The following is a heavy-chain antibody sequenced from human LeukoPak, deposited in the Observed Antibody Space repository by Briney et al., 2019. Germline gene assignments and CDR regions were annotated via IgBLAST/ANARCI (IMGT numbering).Heavy chain of an antibody. V-gene: IGHV4-59*01. CDR1: GGSISSYY. J-gene: IGHJ4*02. CDR3: ARVHGGYSSGWYDY. Sequence: SETLSLTCTVSGGSISSYYWSWIRQPPGKGLEWIGYIYYSGSTNYNPSLKSRVTISVDTSKNQFSLKLSSVTAADTAVYYCARVHGGYSSGWYDYWGQGTLVTVSS. D-gene: IGHD6-19*01. CDR2: IYYSGST.